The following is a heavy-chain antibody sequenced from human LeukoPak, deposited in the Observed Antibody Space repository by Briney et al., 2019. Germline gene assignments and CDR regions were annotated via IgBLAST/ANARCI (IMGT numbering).Heavy chain of an antibody. CDR1: GFIYSNYG. V-gene: IGHV3-30*02. CDR3: VKDTGRGDF. D-gene: IGHD1-14*01. Sequence: GGSLRRSCAASGFIYSNYGMHWVRQAPGKGLEWVAFLRNDESEVFYADSVKGRFTTSRDNSKNTLYLQMSSPRQEDTAVYYCVKDTGRGDFWGQGTQVTVSS. CDR2: LRNDESEV. J-gene: IGHJ4*02.